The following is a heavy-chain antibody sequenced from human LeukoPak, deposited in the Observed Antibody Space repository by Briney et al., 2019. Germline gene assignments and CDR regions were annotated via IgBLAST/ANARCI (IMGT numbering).Heavy chain of an antibody. CDR3: ARDLIAVRPGWFDP. D-gene: IGHD6-6*01. CDR1: GYTFTTYG. V-gene: IGHV1-18*01. J-gene: IGHJ5*02. Sequence: GASVKVSCKASGYTFTTYGISWVRQAPGQGLEWMGRISTYNGNTNYAQQFQGRVTTTTDTSMSTTYMELRSLRSDDTAVYYCARDLIAVRPGWFDPWGQGSLVTVSS. CDR2: ISTYNGNT.